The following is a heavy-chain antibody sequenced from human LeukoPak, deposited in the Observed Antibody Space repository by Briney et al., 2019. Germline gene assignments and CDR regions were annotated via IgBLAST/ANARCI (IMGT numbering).Heavy chain of an antibody. Sequence: GGSLRLSCAASGFTFSSYAMSWVRQAPGKGLEWVSAISGSGGSTYYADSVKGRFTISRDNSKNTLYLQMNRLRPADTALYYCTKVNRAYSSSSSLNFDSWGQGTLVTVSS. V-gene: IGHV3-23*01. CDR3: TKVNRAYSSSSSLNFDS. D-gene: IGHD6-6*01. CDR2: ISGSGGST. CDR1: GFTFSSYA. J-gene: IGHJ4*02.